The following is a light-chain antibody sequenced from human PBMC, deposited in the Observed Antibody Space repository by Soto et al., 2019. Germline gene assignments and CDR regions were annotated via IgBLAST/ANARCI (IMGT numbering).Light chain of an antibody. CDR3: LQDYNYPLT. J-gene: IGKJ4*01. CDR2: AAS. Sequence: IQMTQSPSYVFASVGDRVHITCRASQGIRNDLGWYQQKPGKAPKLLIYAASSLQSGVPSRFSGSGSGTDFTLTISSLQPEDFATYYCLQDYNYPLTVGGGTKVDNK. CDR1: QGIRND. V-gene: IGKV1-6*01.